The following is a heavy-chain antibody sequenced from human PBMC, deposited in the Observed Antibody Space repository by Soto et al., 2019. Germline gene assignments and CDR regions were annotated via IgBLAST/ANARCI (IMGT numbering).Heavy chain of an antibody. CDR3: AKGGRVIYYFDY. CDR2: ISWNSGSI. CDR1: GFTFDDYA. J-gene: IGHJ4*02. V-gene: IGHV3-9*01. Sequence: EVQLVESGGGLVQPGRSLRLSCAASGFTFDDYAMHWVRQAPGKGLEWVSGISWNSGSIGYADSVKGRFTISRDNAKNSLYLQMNSLRAEDTALYYCAKGGRVIYYFDYWGQGTLVTVSS. D-gene: IGHD2-21*01.